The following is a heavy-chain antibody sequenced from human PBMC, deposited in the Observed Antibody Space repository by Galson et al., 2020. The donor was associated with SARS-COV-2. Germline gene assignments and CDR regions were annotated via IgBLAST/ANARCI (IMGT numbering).Heavy chain of an antibody. CDR1: GYTFTSYY. D-gene: IGHD4-4*01. CDR3: ARDPTVTTHLGDYLYYYYGMDV. Sequence: ASVKVSCKASGYTFTSYYMHWVRQAPGQGLEWMGIINPSGGSTSYAQKFQGRVTMIRDTSTSTVYMELSSLRSEDTAVYYCARDPTVTTHLGDYLYYYYGMDVWGQGTTVTVSS. J-gene: IGHJ6*02. CDR2: INPSGGST. V-gene: IGHV1-46*01.